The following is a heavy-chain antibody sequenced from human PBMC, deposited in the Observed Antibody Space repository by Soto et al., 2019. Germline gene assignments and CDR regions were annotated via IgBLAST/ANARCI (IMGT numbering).Heavy chain of an antibody. CDR2: FDPEDGET. Sequence: ASVKVSCKVSGYTLTELSMHWVRQAPGKGLEWMGGFDPEDGETIYAQKFQDRVTITRDTSASTAYMELSSLRSEDTAVYYCASGNCGDVCYLDYSGQVTPVTVSS. CDR1: GYTLTELS. CDR3: ASGNCGDVCYLDY. D-gene: IGHD2-21*01. V-gene: IGHV1-24*01. J-gene: IGHJ4*02.